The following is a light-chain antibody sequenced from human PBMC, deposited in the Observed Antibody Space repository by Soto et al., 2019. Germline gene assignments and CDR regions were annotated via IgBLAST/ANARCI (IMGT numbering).Light chain of an antibody. CDR3: QPYSSWPHS. CDR1: HGIGDT. V-gene: IGKV3-15*01. CDR2: DTS. J-gene: IGKJ4*01. Sequence: EVVMRQSPATLSVSPGEGATIYCRASHGIGDTLAWYQHKPGQTPRLLISDTSTRATGVPTRISGSRSVAEFTLSITGLESEDFAVYYCQPYSSWPHSFGGGTKVDIK.